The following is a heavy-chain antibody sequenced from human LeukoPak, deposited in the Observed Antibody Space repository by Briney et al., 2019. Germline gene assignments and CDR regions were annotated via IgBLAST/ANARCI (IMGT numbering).Heavy chain of an antibody. Sequence: PGGSLRLSCAASGFTFSSYAMSWVRQAPGKGLEWVSIISRASESIFYADSVKGRFTISRDNAKNSLYLQMNGLRAEDTAVYYCARGATGVTRWFDPWGQGTRVTVSS. CDR3: ARGATGVTRWFDP. D-gene: IGHD1-1*01. CDR1: GFTFSSYA. V-gene: IGHV3-21*01. CDR2: ISRASESI. J-gene: IGHJ5*02.